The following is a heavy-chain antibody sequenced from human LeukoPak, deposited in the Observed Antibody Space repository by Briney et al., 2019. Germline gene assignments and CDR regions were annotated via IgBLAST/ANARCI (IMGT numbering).Heavy chain of an antibody. D-gene: IGHD2-15*01. CDR1: GGSITNSNYF. CDR2: IYHSGST. CDR3: ARHGYCSGGSCYSAYYYYLDV. J-gene: IGHJ6*03. V-gene: IGHV4-39*01. Sequence: SETLSLTCTVSGGSITNSNYFWGWIRQPPGKGLEWIGSIYHSGSTYYNPSLKSRVTISVDTSKNQFSLKLSSVTAADTATYYCARHGYCSGGSCYSAYYYYLDVWGKGTTVTVSS.